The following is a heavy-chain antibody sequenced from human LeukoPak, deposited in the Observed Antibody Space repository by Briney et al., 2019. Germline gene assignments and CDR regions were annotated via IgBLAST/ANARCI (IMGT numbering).Heavy chain of an antibody. D-gene: IGHD4-17*01. CDR3: ARVRTVTSVLVYYYYGMDV. V-gene: IGHV1-18*04. CDR1: GYTFTGYY. J-gene: IGHJ6*02. CDR2: ISTYNGNT. Sequence: ASVKVSCKASGYTFTGYYMHWVRQAPGQGLEWMGWISTYNGNTNYAQKFQGRVTMTTDTSTNTAYMELRSLRSEDTAVYYCARVRTVTSVLVYYYYGMDVWGQGTTVTVSS.